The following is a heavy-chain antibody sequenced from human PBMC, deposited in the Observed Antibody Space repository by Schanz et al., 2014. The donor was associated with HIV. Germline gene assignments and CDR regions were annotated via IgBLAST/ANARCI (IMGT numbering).Heavy chain of an antibody. J-gene: IGHJ1*01. Sequence: EVQLVESGGGLVQPGRSLRLSCAASGFNFDDYAMHWVRQVPGKGLEWVSGISWNSGSIGYADSVKGRFTISRDNAKNSLYLQMNSLRVEDTALYYCAKDMGRQPEYFQHWGQGTLVTVSS. CDR1: GFNFDDYA. CDR3: AKDMGRQPEYFQH. D-gene: IGHD6-6*01. V-gene: IGHV3-9*01. CDR2: ISWNSGSI.